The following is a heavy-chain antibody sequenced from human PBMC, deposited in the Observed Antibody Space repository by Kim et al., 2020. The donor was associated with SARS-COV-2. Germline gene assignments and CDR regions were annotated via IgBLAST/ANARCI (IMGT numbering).Heavy chain of an antibody. Sequence: GGSLRLSCAASGFTFSSYSMNWVRQAPGKGLEWVSSISSSSSYIYYADSVKGRFTISRDNAKNSLYLQMNSLRAEDTAVYYCARDPPHYYEGPPSLGPATDYWGQGTLVTVSS. D-gene: IGHD3-22*01. CDR3: ARDPPHYYEGPPSLGPATDY. V-gene: IGHV3-21*01. J-gene: IGHJ4*02. CDR2: ISSSSSYI. CDR1: GFTFSSYS.